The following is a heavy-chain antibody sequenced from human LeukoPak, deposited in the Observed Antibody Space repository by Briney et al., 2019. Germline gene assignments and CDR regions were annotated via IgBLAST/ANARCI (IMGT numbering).Heavy chain of an antibody. V-gene: IGHV3-11*06. J-gene: IGHJ4*02. Sequence: AGGSLRLSCAASGFTFSDYYMSWIRQAPGKGLEWASYISSSSSYTNYADSVKGRFTISRDNAKNSLYLQMNSLRAEDTAVYYCARSYYDYVWGSSSPDDYWGQGTLVTVSS. CDR3: ARSYYDYVWGSSSPDDY. D-gene: IGHD3-16*01. CDR1: GFTFSDYY. CDR2: ISSSSSYT.